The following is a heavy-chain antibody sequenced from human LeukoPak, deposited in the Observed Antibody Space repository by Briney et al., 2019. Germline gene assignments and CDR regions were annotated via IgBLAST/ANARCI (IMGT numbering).Heavy chain of an antibody. V-gene: IGHV3-48*03. CDR2: ISSSGSTI. CDR1: GFTFSSYD. Sequence: GGSLRLSXAASGFTFSSYDMNWVRQAPGKGLEWVSYISSSGSTIYYADSVKGRLTISRDNAKNSLYLQMSSLRAEDTAVYYCARVSSGSYYILDYWGQGTLVTVSS. D-gene: IGHD1-26*01. CDR3: ARVSSGSYYILDY. J-gene: IGHJ4*02.